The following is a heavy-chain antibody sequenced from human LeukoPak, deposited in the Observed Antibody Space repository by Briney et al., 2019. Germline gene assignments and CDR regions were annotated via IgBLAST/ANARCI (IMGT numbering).Heavy chain of an antibody. D-gene: IGHD3-3*01. V-gene: IGHV4-39*07. CDR2: IYYSGST. J-gene: IGHJ5*02. Sequence: PSETLSLTCTVSGGSISSSSYYWGWIRQPPGKGLEWIGSIYYSGSTYYNPSLKSRVTISVDTSKNQFSLKLSSVTAADTAVYYCARDLSFGVYSGDWFDPWGQGTLVTVSS. CDR1: GGSISSSSYY. CDR3: ARDLSFGVYSGDWFDP.